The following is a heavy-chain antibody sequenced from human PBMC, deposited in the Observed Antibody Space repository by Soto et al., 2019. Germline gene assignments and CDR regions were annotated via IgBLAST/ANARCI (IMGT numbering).Heavy chain of an antibody. CDR2: MYHSGST. J-gene: IGHJ4*02. V-gene: IGHV4-30-2*01. CDR1: GGSISSGGYS. CDR3: AGTPDY. Sequence: QLQLQESGSGLVKPSQTLSLTCAVSGGSISSGGYSWSWIRQPPGMGLEWIGYMYHSGSTYYNPSLKSRVTISIDRSKHQFSLKLSSVSAADTAVYYCAGTPDYWGQGILVTVSS.